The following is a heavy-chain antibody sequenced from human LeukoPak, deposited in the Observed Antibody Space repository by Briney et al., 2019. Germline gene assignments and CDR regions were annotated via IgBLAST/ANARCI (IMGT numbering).Heavy chain of an antibody. CDR1: GFTFDDYG. D-gene: IGHD2-2*01. J-gene: IGHJ4*02. V-gene: IGHV3-20*04. CDR2: INWNGGST. CDR3: ATHDCSSTSCFSY. Sequence: GGSVRLSCAASGFTFDDYGMSWVRQAPGKGLEWVSGINWNGGSTGYADSVKGRFTISRDNAKNSLYLQMNSLRAEDTALYYCATHDCSSTSCFSYWGQGTLVTASS.